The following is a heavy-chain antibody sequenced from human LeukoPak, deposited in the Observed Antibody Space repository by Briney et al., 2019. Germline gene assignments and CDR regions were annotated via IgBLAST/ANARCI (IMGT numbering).Heavy chain of an antibody. CDR2: ISWNSGSI. Sequence: GRSLRLSCAASGFTFDDYAMHWVRQAPGKGLEWVSGISWNSGSIGYADSAKGRFTISRDNAKNSLYLQMNSLRAEDTALYYCAKGSTVTTLFDYWGQGTLVTVSS. D-gene: IGHD4-17*01. CDR1: GFTFDDYA. J-gene: IGHJ4*02. CDR3: AKGSTVTTLFDY. V-gene: IGHV3-9*01.